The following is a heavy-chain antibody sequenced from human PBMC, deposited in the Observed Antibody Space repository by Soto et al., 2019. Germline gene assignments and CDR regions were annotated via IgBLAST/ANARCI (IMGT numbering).Heavy chain of an antibody. CDR2: INPNNGAT. Sequence: QVQLVQSGAEVKKPGASVKVSCKAPRYIFTAYFMHWVRQAPGQGLEWMGWINPNNGATHYGLSFQGRVTMTRDTSTSTAYMELRSLRSDDTAVYYCASHVPVARFAPWGQGTLGIVAS. D-gene: IGHD6-6*01. J-gene: IGHJ5*02. CDR1: RYIFTAYF. V-gene: IGHV1-2*02. CDR3: ASHVPVARFAP.